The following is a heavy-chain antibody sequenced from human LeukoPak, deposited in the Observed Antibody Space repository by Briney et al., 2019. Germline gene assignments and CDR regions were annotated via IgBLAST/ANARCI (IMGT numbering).Heavy chain of an antibody. V-gene: IGHV1-18*01. CDR3: ARVGDSGSFLYAFDI. CDR1: GYTFTSYG. CDR2: ISAYNGNT. D-gene: IGHD1-26*01. Sequence: ASVKVSCKASGYTFTSYGISWVRQAPGQGLEWMGWISAYNGNTNYAQKLQGRVTMTTDTSTSTAYMELSSLRSEDTAVYYCARVGDSGSFLYAFDIWGQGTMVTVSS. J-gene: IGHJ3*02.